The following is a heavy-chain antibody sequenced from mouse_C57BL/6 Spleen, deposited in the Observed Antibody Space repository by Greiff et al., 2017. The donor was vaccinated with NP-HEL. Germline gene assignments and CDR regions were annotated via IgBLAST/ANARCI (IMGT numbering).Heavy chain of an antibody. D-gene: IGHD1-1*01. CDR2: IDPSDSET. J-gene: IGHJ4*01. CDR1: GYTFTSYW. CDR3: AERRGSSYDYDMDY. Sequence: VQLQQPGAELVRPGSSVKLSCKASGYTFTSYWMHWVKQRPIQGLEWIGNIDPSDSETHYNQKFKDKATLTVDKSSSTAYMQLSSLTSEDSAVYSCAERRGSSYDYDMDYWGQGTSVTVSS. V-gene: IGHV1-52*01.